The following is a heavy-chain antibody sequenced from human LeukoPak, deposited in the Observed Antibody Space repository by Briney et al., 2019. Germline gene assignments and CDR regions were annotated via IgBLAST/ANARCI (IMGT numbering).Heavy chain of an antibody. CDR1: GDSISSYY. D-gene: IGHD5-12*01. CDR3: ARARGYSGYAYFDY. J-gene: IGHJ4*02. V-gene: IGHV4-59*01. CDR2: IYYSGST. Sequence: SETLSLTCTVSGDSISSYYWSWIRQPPGKGLEGIGYIYYSGSTNYNPSLTSRVTISVDTSKNQFSLKLSSVTAADTAVYYCARARGYSGYAYFDYWGQGTLVTVSS.